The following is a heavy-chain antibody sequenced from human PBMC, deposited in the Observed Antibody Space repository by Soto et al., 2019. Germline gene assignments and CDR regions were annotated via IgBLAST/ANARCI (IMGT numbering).Heavy chain of an antibody. D-gene: IGHD2-21*02. V-gene: IGHV5-10-1*01. J-gene: IGHJ3*02. CDR2: IDPSDSYT. Sequence: GESLKISCKGPGYSFTSYWISWVRQMPGKGLEWMGRIDPSDSYTNYSPSFQGHVTISADKSISTAYLQWSSLKASDTAMYYCARLRYCGGDCDLGDIWGQGTMVTVSS. CDR3: ARLRYCGGDCDLGDI. CDR1: GYSFTSYW.